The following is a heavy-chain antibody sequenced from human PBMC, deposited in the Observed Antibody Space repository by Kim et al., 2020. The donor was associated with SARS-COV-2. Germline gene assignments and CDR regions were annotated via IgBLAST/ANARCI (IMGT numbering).Heavy chain of an antibody. J-gene: IGHJ4*02. CDR2: INGDGSTT. CDR3: ARDVYHKIDQ. CDR1: GFIFSSYW. V-gene: IGHV3-74*01. Sequence: GGSLRLSCAASGFIFSSYWMHWVRQAPGKGLVWVSRINGDGSTTTYADSVKGRFTISRDNAKDTLYLQMNTLTAEDTAVYYCARDVYHKIDQWGQGTLVT. D-gene: IGHD3-16*02.